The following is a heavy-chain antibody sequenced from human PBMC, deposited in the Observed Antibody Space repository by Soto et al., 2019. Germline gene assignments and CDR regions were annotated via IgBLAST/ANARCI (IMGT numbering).Heavy chain of an antibody. V-gene: IGHV1-18*01. D-gene: IGHD6-19*01. CDR3: ARKSSGLNDVARPYYYYYMAV. CDR1: GYTFTSYG. J-gene: IGHJ6*03. Sequence: GASVKVSCKASGYTFTSYGISWVRQAPGQGLEWMGWISAYNGNTNYAQKLQGRVTMTTDTSTSTAYMELRSLRSDDTAVYYCARKSSGLNDVARPYYYYYMAVWGKGTTVTVSS. CDR2: ISAYNGNT.